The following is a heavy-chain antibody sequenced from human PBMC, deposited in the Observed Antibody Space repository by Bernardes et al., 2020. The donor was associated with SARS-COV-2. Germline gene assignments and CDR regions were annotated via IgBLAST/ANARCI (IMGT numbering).Heavy chain of an antibody. J-gene: IGHJ4*02. CDR2: ISAYNGNT. CDR1: GYTFTSYG. V-gene: IGHV1-18*01. CDR3: ARVGYAFGELGRSGSY. D-gene: IGHD3-10*01. Sequence: ASVKVSCKASGYTFTSYGINWVRQAPGQGLEWMGWISAYNGNTKYAQKVQGRVTMTTDTSTSTAYMELRSLRSDDTAIYYCARVGYAFGELGRSGSYWGQGTLVTVSS.